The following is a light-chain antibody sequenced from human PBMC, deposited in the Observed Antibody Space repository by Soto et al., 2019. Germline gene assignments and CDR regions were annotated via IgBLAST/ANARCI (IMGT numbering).Light chain of an antibody. J-gene: IGKJ5*01. CDR3: QQYNNWPIT. CDR1: QSVSSN. Sequence: EIVMAQSPATLSVSPGERATLSCRASQSVSSNLAWYQQRPGQAPRLLIYGASTRATGIPARFSGSGSGTEFTLTISSLQSEDLAVYCCQQYNNWPITFGQGTRREIK. V-gene: IGKV3-15*01. CDR2: GAS.